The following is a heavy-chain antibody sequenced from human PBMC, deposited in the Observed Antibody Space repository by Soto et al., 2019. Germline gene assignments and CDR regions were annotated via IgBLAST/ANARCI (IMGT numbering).Heavy chain of an antibody. CDR1: GGSISSYY. J-gene: IGHJ3*02. D-gene: IGHD5-18*01. CDR3: ARDRPVRITAYAFDI. V-gene: IGHV4-59*01. CDR2: IYYSGST. Sequence: SETLSLTCTVSGGSISSYYWSWIRQPPGKGLEWIGCIYYSGSTNYNPSLKSRVTISVDTSKNQFSLKLSSVTAADTAVYYCARDRPVRITAYAFDIWGQGTMVTVSS.